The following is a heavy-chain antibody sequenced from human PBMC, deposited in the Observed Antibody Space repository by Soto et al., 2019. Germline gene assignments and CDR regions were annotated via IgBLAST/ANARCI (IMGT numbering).Heavy chain of an antibody. CDR1: SVSNAW. V-gene: IGHV3-15*07. Sequence: SVSNAWMNRVRQAPGKGLEWVGRIKSKTDGGTTDYAAPVKGRFTISRDDSKNTLYLQMNSLKTEDTAVYYCTTDPPVPAAMTDYWGQGTLVTVSS. J-gene: IGHJ4*02. CDR2: IKSKTDGGTT. D-gene: IGHD2-2*01. CDR3: TTDPPVPAAMTDY.